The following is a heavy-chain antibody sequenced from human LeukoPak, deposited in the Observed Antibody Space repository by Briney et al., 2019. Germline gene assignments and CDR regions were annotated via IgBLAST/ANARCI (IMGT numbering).Heavy chain of an antibody. CDR1: GFTFSSYN. J-gene: IGHJ4*02. CDR3: ASGTAGSFDY. CDR2: ITSGSSYI. V-gene: IGHV3-21*04. D-gene: IGHD6-13*01. Sequence: GGSLRLSCAASGFTFSSYNMNWVRQAPGKGLEWVSSITSGSSYIYYADSVKGRFTIYRDNSKNTLHLQMNSLRAEDTAVYYCASGTAGSFDYWGQGTLVTVSS.